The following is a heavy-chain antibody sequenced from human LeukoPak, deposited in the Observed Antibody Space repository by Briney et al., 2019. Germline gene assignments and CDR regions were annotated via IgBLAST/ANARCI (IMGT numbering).Heavy chain of an antibody. J-gene: IGHJ4*02. CDR2: ISYDGSNK. D-gene: IGHD3-16*02. Sequence: GRSLRLSCAASGFTFSSCGMHWVRQAPGKGLEWVAVISYDGSNKYYADSVKGRFTISRDNSKNTLYLQMNSLRAEDTAVYYCAKGSVGGSYRPVDYWGQGTLVTVSS. CDR3: AKGSVGGSYRPVDY. CDR1: GFTFSSCG. V-gene: IGHV3-30*18.